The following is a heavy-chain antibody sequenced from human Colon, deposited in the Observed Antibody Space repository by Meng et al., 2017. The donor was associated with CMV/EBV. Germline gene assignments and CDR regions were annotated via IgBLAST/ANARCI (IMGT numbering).Heavy chain of an antibody. J-gene: IGHJ5*02. CDR2: ITWNSDMI. D-gene: IGHD3-3*01. V-gene: IGHV3-9*01. CDR1: GFTFDDYA. CDR3: AKDRGRGVLGVVGNWVDP. Sequence: SLKISCAASGFTFDDYAMHWVRQAPGKGLEWISGITWNSDMIGYADSVKGRFTISRDNAKNSLFLQMDSLRAEDTAFYYGAKDRGRGVLGVVGNWVDPWGQGTLVTVSS.